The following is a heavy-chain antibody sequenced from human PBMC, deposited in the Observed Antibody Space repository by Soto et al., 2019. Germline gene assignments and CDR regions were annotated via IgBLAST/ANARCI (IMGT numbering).Heavy chain of an antibody. V-gene: IGHV4-31*03. CDR1: GGSISSGGYY. J-gene: IGHJ3*02. Sequence: SETLSLTCTVSGGSISSGGYYWSWILQHPGKGLEWIGYIYYSGSTYYNPSLKSRFTISVDTSKNQFSLKMSSVTAADTAVYYCARGLRITIFGVVIDDAFDIWGQGTMVTVSS. CDR2: IYYSGST. CDR3: ARGLRITIFGVVIDDAFDI. D-gene: IGHD3-3*01.